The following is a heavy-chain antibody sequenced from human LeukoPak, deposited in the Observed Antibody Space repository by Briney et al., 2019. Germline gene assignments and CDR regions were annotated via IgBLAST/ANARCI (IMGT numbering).Heavy chain of an antibody. D-gene: IGHD2/OR15-2a*01. Sequence: GGSLRLSCAASGFIFSNYNMNWVRQTPGKGLEWLSYISSSSGTIYYADSVKGRFTISRDTSKNTLHLQMSSLGAEDTAVYYCAKSPVGSTFGQNPYYYFFKYWGQGTLVTVSS. J-gene: IGHJ4*02. CDR1: GFIFSNYN. V-gene: IGHV3-48*01. CDR2: ISSSSGTI. CDR3: AKSPVGSTFGQNPYYYFFKY.